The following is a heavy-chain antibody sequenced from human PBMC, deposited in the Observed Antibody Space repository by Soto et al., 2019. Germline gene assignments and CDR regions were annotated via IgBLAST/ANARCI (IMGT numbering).Heavy chain of an antibody. CDR1: GGSVSSGSYY. Sequence: QVQLQESGPGLVKPSETLSLTCTVSGGSVSSGSYYWSWIRQPPGKGLEWIGYIYYSGSTNYNPSPKSRVTXXVXTSKNQFSLKLSSVPAADTAVYYCASYSSGWYDVSYWGQGTLVTVSS. V-gene: IGHV4-61*01. D-gene: IGHD6-19*01. CDR2: IYYSGST. J-gene: IGHJ4*02. CDR3: ASYSSGWYDVSY.